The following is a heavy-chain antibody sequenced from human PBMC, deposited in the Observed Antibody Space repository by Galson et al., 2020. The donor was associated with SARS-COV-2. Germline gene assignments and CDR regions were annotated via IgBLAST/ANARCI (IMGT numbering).Heavy chain of an antibody. CDR1: GYTLSTYG. CDR2: ITADNYYK. CDR3: ARGYSSYPFDY. D-gene: IGHD4-4*01. V-gene: IGHV1-18*04. J-gene: IGHJ4*02. Sequence: ASVKVSCKAFGYTLSTYGISRVRQAPGQGPEWIGWITADNYYKHYAQKFQGRVTMTRDTSTGTAYMELRSLSSDDTGLYYCARGYSSYPFDYWGQGTLVTVSS.